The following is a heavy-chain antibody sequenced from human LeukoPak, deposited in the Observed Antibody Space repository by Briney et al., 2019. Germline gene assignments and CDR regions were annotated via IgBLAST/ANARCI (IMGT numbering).Heavy chain of an antibody. V-gene: IGHV3-30*02. J-gene: IGHJ6*03. Sequence: GGSLRLSCAASGFTFISYGMHWVRQAPGKGLEWVAFIRYDGSKKYYTDSVKGRFTISRDNSKNTLYLQMNSLSAEDTAFYYCAKEELRRITMWGYMDVWGKGTTVTISS. CDR1: GFTFISYG. D-gene: IGHD3-10*02. CDR2: IRYDGSKK. CDR3: AKEELRRITMWGYMDV.